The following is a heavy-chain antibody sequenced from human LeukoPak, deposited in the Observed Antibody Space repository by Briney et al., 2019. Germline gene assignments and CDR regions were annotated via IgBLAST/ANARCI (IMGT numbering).Heavy chain of an antibody. J-gene: IGHJ4*02. Sequence: GRSLRLSCAASGFTFSSYAMHWVRQAPGKGLEWVAVISYDGSNKYYADSVKGRFTISRDNAKNSLYLQMNSLRAEDTAVYYCARDFNYYDSIWGQGTLVTVSS. CDR3: ARDFNYYDSI. CDR1: GFTFSSYA. CDR2: ISYDGSNK. V-gene: IGHV3-30-3*01. D-gene: IGHD3-22*01.